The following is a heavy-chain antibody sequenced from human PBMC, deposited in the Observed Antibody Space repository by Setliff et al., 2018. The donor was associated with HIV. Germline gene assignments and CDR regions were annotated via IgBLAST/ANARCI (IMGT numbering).Heavy chain of an antibody. CDR1: GGSISSYY. Sequence: PSETLSLTCTVSGGSISSYYWSWMRQPPGKGLEWIGYLFYSGDASYNPSLKSRVTMSVDTSKNQLSMKLSSVTAADTAVYYCARGWLQLGWYDPWGQGTLVTVSS. CDR3: ARGWLQLGWYDP. CDR2: LFYSGDA. D-gene: IGHD2-15*01. V-gene: IGHV4-59*01. J-gene: IGHJ5*02.